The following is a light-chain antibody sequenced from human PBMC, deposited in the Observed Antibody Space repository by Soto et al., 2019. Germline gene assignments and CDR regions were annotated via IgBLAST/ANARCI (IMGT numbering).Light chain of an antibody. Sequence: DIHVSQSPASLSXSVGEIXXXXFXASQSISGSLNWYQQKPGKAPKLLIYGASTLQSGVPSRFSGSGSGTDYTLTISSLQPDDFATYYCQQYDSYSRTFGQGTKVDIK. CDR2: GAS. CDR3: QQYDSYSRT. J-gene: IGKJ1*01. V-gene: IGKV1-39*01. CDR1: QSISGS.